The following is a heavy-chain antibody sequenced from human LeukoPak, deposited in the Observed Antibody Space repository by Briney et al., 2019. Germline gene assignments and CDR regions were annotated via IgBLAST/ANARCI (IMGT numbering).Heavy chain of an antibody. D-gene: IGHD3-22*01. CDR3: ARGAMIGAQDY. J-gene: IGHJ4*02. Sequence: ASVKVSCKASGYTFTSYYMHWVPQAPGQGLEWMGIINPSGGSTSYAQKFQGRVTMTRDMSTSTVYMELSSLRSEDTAVYYCARGAMIGAQDYWGQGTLVTVSS. CDR2: INPSGGST. V-gene: IGHV1-46*01. CDR1: GYTFTSYY.